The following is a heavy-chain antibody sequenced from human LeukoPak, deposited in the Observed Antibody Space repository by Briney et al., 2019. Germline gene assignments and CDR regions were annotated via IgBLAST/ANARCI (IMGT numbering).Heavy chain of an antibody. J-gene: IGHJ5*02. D-gene: IGHD3-10*01. CDR3: ARGLAGWFDP. Sequence: ASVKVSSKASGYTFTGYYMHRVRQAPGQGLGWMGWINPNSGGTNYAQKFQGRVTMTRDTSISTAYMELSRLRSDDTAVYYCARGLAGWFDPWGQGTLVTVSS. CDR2: INPNSGGT. CDR1: GYTFTGYY. V-gene: IGHV1-2*02.